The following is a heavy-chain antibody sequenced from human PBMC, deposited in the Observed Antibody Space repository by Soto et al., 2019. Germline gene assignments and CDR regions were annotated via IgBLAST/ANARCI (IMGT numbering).Heavy chain of an antibody. Sequence: GGSLRVSCEASGFTFSSYGMSWGRQAPGKGLEWVSAVSGSGSGTYYAESVKGRFTISRDNSKNTLYLQMNSLRAEDTAVYYCAKNSYAGGRSYFDYWGQGT. CDR1: GFTFSSYG. CDR3: AKNSYAGGRSYFDY. J-gene: IGHJ4*02. D-gene: IGHD1-26*01. CDR2: VSGSGSGT. V-gene: IGHV3-23*01.